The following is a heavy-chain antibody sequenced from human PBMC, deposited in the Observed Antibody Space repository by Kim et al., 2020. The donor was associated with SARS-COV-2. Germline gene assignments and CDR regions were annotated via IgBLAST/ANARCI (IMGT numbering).Heavy chain of an antibody. CDR2: INPSGGST. CDR3: ARGPYYYDSSGYYFDYFDY. CDR1: GYTFTSYY. Sequence: ASVKVSCKASGYTFTSYYMHWVRQAPGQGLEWMGIINPSGGSTSYAQKFQGRVTMTRDTSTSTVYMELSSLRSEDTAVYYCARGPYYYDSSGYYFDYFDYWGQGTLVTVSS. V-gene: IGHV1-46*01. J-gene: IGHJ4*02. D-gene: IGHD3-22*01.